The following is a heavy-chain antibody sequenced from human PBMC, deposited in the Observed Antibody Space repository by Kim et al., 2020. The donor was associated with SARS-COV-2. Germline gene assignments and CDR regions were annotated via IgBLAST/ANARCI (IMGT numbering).Heavy chain of an antibody. CDR2: IYYSGST. J-gene: IGHJ4*02. CDR1: GGSVSSGSYY. Sequence: SETLSLTCTVSGGSVSSGSYYWSWIRQPPGKGLEWIGYIYYSGSTNYNPSLKSRVTISVDTSKNQFSLKLSSVTAADTAVYYCASPRVVPYYFDYWGQGTLVTVSS. D-gene: IGHD2-2*01. CDR3: ASPRVVPYYFDY. V-gene: IGHV4-61*01.